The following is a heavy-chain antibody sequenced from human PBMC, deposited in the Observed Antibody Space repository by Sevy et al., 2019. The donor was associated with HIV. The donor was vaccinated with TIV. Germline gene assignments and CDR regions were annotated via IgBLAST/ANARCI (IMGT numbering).Heavy chain of an antibody. D-gene: IGHD1-1*01. J-gene: IGHJ6*02. CDR1: GDSIDSIY. V-gene: IGHV4-59*01. Sequence: SETLSLTCTVSGDSIDSIYWNWIRQPPGKGLEWIGYLYYSGVTNYNPSLKSRVTISVDTSKNQFSLKLRSVTAADTAVYYCARAPTAPNGMDVWGQGTTVTVSS. CDR2: LYYSGVT. CDR3: ARAPTAPNGMDV.